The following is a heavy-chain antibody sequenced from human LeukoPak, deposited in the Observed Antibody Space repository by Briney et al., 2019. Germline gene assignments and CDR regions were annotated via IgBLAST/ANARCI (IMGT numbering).Heavy chain of an antibody. CDR3: AKDFIVVVPADDY. CDR1: GFTFSSYG. J-gene: IGHJ4*02. V-gene: IGHV3-30*02. CDR2: IRYDGSNK. D-gene: IGHD2-2*01. Sequence: GGSLRLSCAASGFTFSSYGMHWVRQAPGKGLEWVAFIRYDGSNKYYADSVKGRFTISRDNSKNTLYLQMNSLRAEDTAVYYCAKDFIVVVPADDYWGQGTLVTVSS.